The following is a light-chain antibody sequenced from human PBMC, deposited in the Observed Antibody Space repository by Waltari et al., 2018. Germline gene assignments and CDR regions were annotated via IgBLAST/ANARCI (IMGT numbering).Light chain of an antibody. CDR1: SSNIGNNY. J-gene: IGLJ2*01. CDR2: DND. Sequence: QSLLAQPPSVSAAPGQKVTISCSGSSSNIGNNYVSLYQQLPGTGPKLPIYDNDRLPSGVPDRFPGSKSGTSATLGITGLQTWDEADYYCATWGTGLEAGVFGGGTTLTVL. V-gene: IGLV1-51*01. CDR3: ATWGTGLEAGV.